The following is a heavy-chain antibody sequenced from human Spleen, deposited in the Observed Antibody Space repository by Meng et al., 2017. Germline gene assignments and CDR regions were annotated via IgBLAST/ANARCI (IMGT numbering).Heavy chain of an antibody. CDR1: GGSISTSGYY. CDR2: IGHSGTT. J-gene: IGHJ5*02. D-gene: IGHD6-19*01. V-gene: IGHV4-39*01. Sequence: QPQLQESGPGLVKPWEALSLTCSVSGGSISTSGYYWGWIRQPPGKGLEWIGSIGHSGTTYYTPSLRRRVTVSIDTSKNQFSLEVTSVTAADTAVYYCVRSSGWVRTGFDPWGQGTLVTVSS. CDR3: VRSSGWVRTGFDP.